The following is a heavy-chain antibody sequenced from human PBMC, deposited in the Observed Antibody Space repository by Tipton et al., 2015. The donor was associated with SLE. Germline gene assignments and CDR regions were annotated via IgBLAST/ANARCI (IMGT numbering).Heavy chain of an antibody. CDR2: IFHSGST. D-gene: IGHD5-18*01. CDR3: ARTGIPLEYYSYGPNWFDP. Sequence: TLSLTCVVSGVSISSENWWSWVRQSPGEGLEWIGEIFHSGSTYYNPSLKSRATISIDESRNQFSLQVKSVTAADTAVYYCARTGIPLEYYSYGPNWFDPWGQGTLVTVSS. CDR1: GVSISSENW. J-gene: IGHJ5*02. V-gene: IGHV4-4*02.